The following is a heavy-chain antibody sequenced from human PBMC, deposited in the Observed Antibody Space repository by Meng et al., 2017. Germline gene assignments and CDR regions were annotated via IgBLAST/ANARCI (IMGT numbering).Heavy chain of an antibody. V-gene: IGHV1-18*01. CDR2: ISAYNGNT. J-gene: IGHJ4*02. CDR3: ARVMDGPYSGYGPY. D-gene: IGHD5-12*01. Sequence: ASVKVSCKASGYTFTSYVISWVRQAPGQGLEWMGWISAYNGNTNYAQKLQGRVTMTTDTSTSTAYMELRSLRSDDTAVYYCARVMDGPYSGYGPYCGQGTLVTVSS. CDR1: GYTFTSYV.